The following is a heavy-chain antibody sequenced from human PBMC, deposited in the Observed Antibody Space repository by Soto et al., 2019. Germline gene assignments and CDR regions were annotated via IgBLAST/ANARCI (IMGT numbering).Heavy chain of an antibody. Sequence: VQLLESGGGLVQPGGSLRLSCAASGFTFSSYAMSWVRQAPGKGLEWVANIKQDGSEKYYVDSVKGRFTISRDNAKNSLYLQMNSLRAEDTAVYYCARARGYYGSGSRGYYYMDVWGKGTTVTVSS. CDR3: ARARGYYGSGSRGYYYMDV. CDR1: GFTFSSYA. V-gene: IGHV3-7*01. CDR2: IKQDGSEK. D-gene: IGHD3-10*01. J-gene: IGHJ6*03.